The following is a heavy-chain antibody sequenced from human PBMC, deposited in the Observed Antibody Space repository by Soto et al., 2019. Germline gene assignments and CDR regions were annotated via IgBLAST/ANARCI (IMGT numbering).Heavy chain of an antibody. CDR3: ASLATGRPMRQNWFDP. V-gene: IGHV4-30-4*01. Sequence: WIRQPPGKGLEWIGYIYYSGSTYYNPSLKSRVTISVDTSKNQFSLKLSSVTAADTAVYYCASLATGRPMRQNWFDPWGQGTLVTVS. CDR2: IYYSGST. D-gene: IGHD3-10*01. J-gene: IGHJ5*02.